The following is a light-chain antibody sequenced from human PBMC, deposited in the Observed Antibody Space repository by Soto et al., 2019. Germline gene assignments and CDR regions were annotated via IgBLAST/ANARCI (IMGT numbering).Light chain of an antibody. J-gene: IGKJ1*01. CDR2: KAS. CDR1: QSVDTC. V-gene: IGKV1-5*03. CDR3: QQFYRYPWT. Sequence: DIQMTQSPSTLSASVGDRVTITCRASQSVDTCLAWYQQKPGKAPHLLIYKASSLETGVPSRFSGSGSVTEFTLTISSLQPDDSASYYCQQFYRYPWTFDQGTKVEIK.